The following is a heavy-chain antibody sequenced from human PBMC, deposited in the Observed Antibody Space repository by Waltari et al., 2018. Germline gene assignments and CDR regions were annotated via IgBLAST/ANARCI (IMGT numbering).Heavy chain of an antibody. CDR2: IHYSGSS. J-gene: IGHJ6*03. D-gene: IGHD1-26*01. V-gene: IGHV4-59*01. CDR3: ARADTSTSYFYYYMDV. CDR1: GGSTSTYY. Sequence: QVQLQESGPGLVKPSETLSLTCTVSGGSTSTYYWSWVRQSPGKGLEWIGYIHYSGSSVSNPSLRSRVAISLDTPNTQFSLRLRSVTAADAAIYYCARADTSTSYFYYYMDVWGKGTTVTVSS.